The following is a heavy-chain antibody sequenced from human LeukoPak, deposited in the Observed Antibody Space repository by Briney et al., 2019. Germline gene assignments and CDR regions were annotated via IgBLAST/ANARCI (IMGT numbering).Heavy chain of an antibody. CDR2: IYYTGST. V-gene: IGHV4-39*01. CDR3: ATLPRNSYYYDSSAYYPFDY. J-gene: IGHJ4*02. CDR1: GGSISNNNYY. D-gene: IGHD3-22*01. Sequence: KPSETLSLTCTVAGGSISNNNYYWGWIRQSPGKGLEWIANIYYTGSTYYNPSLKSRVTISVDTSKNQFSLRLSSVTAADTAMNYCATLPRNSYYYDSSAYYPFDYWGQGTLVTVSS.